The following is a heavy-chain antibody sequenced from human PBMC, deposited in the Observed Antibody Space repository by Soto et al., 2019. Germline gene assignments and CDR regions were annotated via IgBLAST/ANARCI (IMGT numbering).Heavy chain of an antibody. V-gene: IGHV3-33*01. D-gene: IGHD4-4*01. CDR3: ARDRRITTYYYGMDV. CDR2: IWYDGSNK. CDR1: GFTFSSYG. J-gene: IGHJ6*02. Sequence: GGSLRLSCAASGFTFSSYGMHWVRQAPGKGLEWVAVIWYDGSNKYYADSVKGRFTISRDNSKNTLYLQMNSLRAEDTAVYYCARDRRITTYYYGMDVWGQGTTVTVSS.